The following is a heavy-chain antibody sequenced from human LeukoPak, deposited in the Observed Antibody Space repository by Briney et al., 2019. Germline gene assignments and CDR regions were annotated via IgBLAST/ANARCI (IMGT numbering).Heavy chain of an antibody. V-gene: IGHV4-39*07. CDR3: ARVSYDSSGYYFDFDY. CDR1: SGSISSTHFY. J-gene: IGHJ4*02. Sequence: SETLSLTCTVSSGSISSTHFYWGWIRQPPGKGLECIGSIYYSGSTYYIPSLKSRVTISVDTSKNQFSLKLSSVTAADTAVYYCARVSYDSSGYYFDFDYWGQGTLVTVSS. D-gene: IGHD3-22*01. CDR2: IYYSGST.